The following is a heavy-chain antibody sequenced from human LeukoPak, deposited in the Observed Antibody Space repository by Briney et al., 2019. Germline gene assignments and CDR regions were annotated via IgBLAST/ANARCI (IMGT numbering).Heavy chain of an antibody. CDR1: GFTFSSYA. CDR3: ARGSYGGNSNFDY. J-gene: IGHJ4*02. CDR2: IGSNGGST. V-gene: IGHV3-64*01. Sequence: GGSLRLSCAASGFTFSSYAMHWVRQAPGKGLEYVSAIGSNGGSTYYANSVKGRFTISRDNSKNTLYLQMGSLRAEDMAVYYCARGSYGGNSNFDYWGQGTLVTVSS. D-gene: IGHD4-23*01.